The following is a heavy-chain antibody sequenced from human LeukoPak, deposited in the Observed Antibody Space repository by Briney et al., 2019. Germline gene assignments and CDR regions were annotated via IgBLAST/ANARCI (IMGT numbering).Heavy chain of an antibody. CDR1: GYTFSDSY. CDR3: ARVNHCSGGSCYSATFDY. D-gene: IGHD2-15*01. J-gene: IGHJ4*02. CDR2: INPNSGDP. V-gene: IGHV1-2*06. Sequence: ASVKVSCKASGYTFSDSYIHFVRQAPGQGLEWMGRINPNSGDPNYPQKFQGRVTLTRDTPINTVYMELSGLRSDDTAVYYCARVNHCSGGSCYSATFDYWGQGTLVTVSS.